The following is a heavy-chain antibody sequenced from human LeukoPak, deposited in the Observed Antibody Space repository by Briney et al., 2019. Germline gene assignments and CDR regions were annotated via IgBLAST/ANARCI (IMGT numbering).Heavy chain of an antibody. CDR2: IYTSGST. V-gene: IGHV4-4*09. J-gene: IGHJ4*02. D-gene: IGHD6-6*01. CDR1: GGSISSYY. Sequence: PSETLSLTCTVSGGSISSYYWSWIRQPPGKGLEWIGYIYTSGSTNYNPSFRSRVTISVDTSKNQFSLKLSSVTAADTAVYYCARHGYSSSFDYWGQGTLVTVSS. CDR3: ARHGYSSSFDY.